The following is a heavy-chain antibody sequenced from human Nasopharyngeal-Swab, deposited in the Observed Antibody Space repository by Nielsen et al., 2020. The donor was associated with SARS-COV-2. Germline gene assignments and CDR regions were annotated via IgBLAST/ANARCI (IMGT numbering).Heavy chain of an antibody. V-gene: IGHV3-9*01. CDR1: GFIFSDYA. Sequence: SLKISCEASGFIFSDYAMHWVRRAPGKGLEWVSGISWNGRTVMAQFAISRDNARSSLYLHMSRLTTEDTAVYYCAKGAGATVMDYFNYWGQGTLVTASS. CDR2: ISWNGRT. CDR3: AKGAGATVMDYFNY. D-gene: IGHD5-18*01. J-gene: IGHJ4*02.